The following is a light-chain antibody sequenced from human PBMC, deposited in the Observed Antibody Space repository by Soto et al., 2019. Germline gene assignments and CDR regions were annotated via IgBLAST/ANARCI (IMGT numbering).Light chain of an antibody. Sequence: EVVLTQSPGTLSLSPGERATLSCRASQSVSGSDLAWYQQKPGQAPRLLISGVSNRATGTPDRFSGSGSGTDFTLTISSLEPEDFAVYYCHQRSYWPRTFGGGTKVEI. CDR3: HQRSYWPRT. CDR2: GVS. V-gene: IGKV3D-20*02. CDR1: QSVSGSD. J-gene: IGKJ4*01.